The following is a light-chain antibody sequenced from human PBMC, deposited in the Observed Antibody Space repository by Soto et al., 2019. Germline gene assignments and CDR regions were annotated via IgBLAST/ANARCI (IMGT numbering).Light chain of an antibody. V-gene: IGKV3-15*01. Sequence: EIVMTQSPATLSVSPGERVTLSCRASESVSSNLAWYQQKPGQAPRLLMYGASTRATGIPARFSGSGSGTDFTLTISRLEPEDFATYYCQQVNYYPFTFGGGTKVDIK. CDR2: GAS. CDR3: QQVNYYPFT. CDR1: ESVSSN. J-gene: IGKJ4*01.